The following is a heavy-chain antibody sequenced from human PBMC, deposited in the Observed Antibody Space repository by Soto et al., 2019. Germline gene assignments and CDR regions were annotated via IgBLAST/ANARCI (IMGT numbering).Heavy chain of an antibody. CDR2: IDPSDSYT. CDR3: ARHGLPGIAAAGTVSWFDP. CDR1: GYSFTSYW. J-gene: IGHJ5*02. D-gene: IGHD6-13*01. Sequence: GESLKISCKGSGYSFTSYWISWVRQMPGKGLEWMGRIDPSDSYTNYSPSFQGHVTISADKSISTAYLQWSSLKASDTAMYYCARHGLPGIAAAGTVSWFDPWGQGTLV. V-gene: IGHV5-10-1*01.